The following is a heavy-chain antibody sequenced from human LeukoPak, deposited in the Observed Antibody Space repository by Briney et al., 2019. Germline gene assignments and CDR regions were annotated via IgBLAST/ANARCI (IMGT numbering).Heavy chain of an antibody. J-gene: IGHJ4*02. CDR3: VKDWAYYGSETYYDY. D-gene: IGHD3-10*01. Sequence: GGSLRLSCSASGFTFNKYALHWVRQAPGKGLEYVSAISTNGGSTYYADSVKGRFTISRDNSKNTLYLQMSSLRAEDTAVYYCVKDWAYYGSETYYDYWGREPWSPSPQ. CDR1: GFTFNKYA. V-gene: IGHV3-64D*09. CDR2: ISTNGGST.